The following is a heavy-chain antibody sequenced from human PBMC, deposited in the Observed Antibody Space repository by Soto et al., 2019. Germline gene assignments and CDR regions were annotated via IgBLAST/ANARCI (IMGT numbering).Heavy chain of an antibody. CDR3: AKDGLNYYDSSGYYFDY. CDR2: ISGSGGST. CDR1: GFTFSSYA. J-gene: IGHJ4*02. V-gene: IGHV3-23*01. Sequence: GGSLRLSCAASGFTFSSYAMSWVRQAPGKGLEWVSAISGSGGSTYYADSVKGRFTISRDNSKNTLYLQMNSLRAEDTAVYYRAKDGLNYYDSSGYYFDYWGQGTLVTVSS. D-gene: IGHD3-22*01.